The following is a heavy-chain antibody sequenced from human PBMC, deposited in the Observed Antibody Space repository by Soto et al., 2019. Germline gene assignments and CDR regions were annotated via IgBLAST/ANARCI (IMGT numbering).Heavy chain of an antibody. D-gene: IGHD3-9*01. CDR2: ISYDGSNK. CDR3: ARGGYYDILTGPTP. J-gene: IGHJ5*02. V-gene: IGHV3-30-3*01. CDR1: GFTFSSYA. Sequence: PGGSLRLSCAASGFTFSSYAMHWVRQAPGKGLEWVAVISYDGSNKYYADSVKGRFTISRDNSKNTLYLQMNSLRAEDTAVYYCARGGYYDILTGPTPWGQGTLVTVSS.